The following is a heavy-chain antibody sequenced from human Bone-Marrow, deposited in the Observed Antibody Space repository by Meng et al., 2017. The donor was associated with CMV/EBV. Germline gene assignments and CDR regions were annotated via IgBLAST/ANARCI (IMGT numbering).Heavy chain of an antibody. D-gene: IGHD3-3*01. CDR3: ARTYDFWSGYYLYYYYGMDV. J-gene: IGHJ6*02. Sequence: GESLKISCAASGFTFSSYAMHWVRQAPGKGLEWVAVISYDGSNKYYADSVKGRFTISRDNSKNTLYLQMNSLRAEDTAVYYCARTYDFWSGYYLYYYYGMDVWGEGTTVTVSS. CDR1: GFTFSSYA. V-gene: IGHV3-30-3*01. CDR2: ISYDGSNK.